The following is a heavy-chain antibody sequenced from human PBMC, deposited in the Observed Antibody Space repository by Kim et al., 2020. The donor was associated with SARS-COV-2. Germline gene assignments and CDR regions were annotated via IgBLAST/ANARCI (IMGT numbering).Heavy chain of an antibody. J-gene: IGHJ4*02. V-gene: IGHV3-9*01. Sequence: GGSLRLSCAASGFTFGDYAMHWVRQAPGKGLEWVSGISWNSGSIGYADSEKGRFTISRDNAKNSLYLQMNSLRAEDTALYYCAKASYSSGFKDYWGQGTLVTVSS. D-gene: IGHD6-19*01. CDR2: ISWNSGSI. CDR3: AKASYSSGFKDY. CDR1: GFTFGDYA.